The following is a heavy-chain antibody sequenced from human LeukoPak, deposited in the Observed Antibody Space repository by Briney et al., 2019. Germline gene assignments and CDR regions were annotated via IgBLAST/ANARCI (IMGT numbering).Heavy chain of an antibody. J-gene: IGHJ5*02. CDR1: GFTFSSYW. Sequence: GGSLRLSCAASGFTFSSYWMSWVRQAPGKGLEWVANIKQDGSDKYYVDSVKGRFTISRDNAKNSLYLQMNSVRAEDTAVYYCARHSGGTYYVNFDPWGQGTLVTVSS. CDR3: ARHSGGTYYVNFDP. V-gene: IGHV3-7*01. D-gene: IGHD1-26*01. CDR2: IKQDGSDK.